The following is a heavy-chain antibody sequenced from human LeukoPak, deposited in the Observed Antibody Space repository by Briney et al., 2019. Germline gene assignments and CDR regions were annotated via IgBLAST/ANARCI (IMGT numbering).Heavy chain of an antibody. V-gene: IGHV4-31*03. CDR3: ARGRYIVVVPAALNWFDP. D-gene: IGHD2-2*01. Sequence: PSQTLSLTCTVSGGSISSGGYYWSWIRQHPGKGLEWIGYIYYSGSTYYNPSLKSRVTISVGTSKNQFSLKLSSVTAADTAVYYCARGRYIVVVPAALNWFDPWGQGTLVTVSS. CDR2: IYYSGST. J-gene: IGHJ5*02. CDR1: GGSISSGGYY.